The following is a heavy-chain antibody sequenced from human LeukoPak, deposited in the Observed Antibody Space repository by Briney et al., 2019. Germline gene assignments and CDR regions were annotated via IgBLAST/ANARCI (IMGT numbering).Heavy chain of an antibody. CDR3: AKDLPGDPDDQYYGMDV. J-gene: IGHJ6*02. Sequence: GGSLRLSCAASGFTFSSYAMSWVRQAPGKGLECVSAISGSGGRAYYAASVKGRFTISRDNSKNTLHLQLNSLRAEDTALYYCAKDLPGDPDDQYYGMDVWGQGTTVTVSS. CDR1: GFTFSSYA. V-gene: IGHV3-23*01. D-gene: IGHD4-17*01. CDR2: ISGSGGRA.